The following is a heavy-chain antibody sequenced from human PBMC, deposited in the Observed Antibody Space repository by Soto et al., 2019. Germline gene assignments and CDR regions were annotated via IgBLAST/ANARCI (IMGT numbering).Heavy chain of an antibody. J-gene: IGHJ4*02. Sequence: SVKVSCKAPGFTFTSSAVQWLRQSRGQRLEWIGRIVVGSGNTNYAQKFQERVTITRDMSTSTAYMGLSSLRSEDTAVYYCAAEGIVGATDFDYWGQGTLVTVSS. CDR2: IVVGSGNT. D-gene: IGHD1-26*01. CDR3: AAEGIVGATDFDY. V-gene: IGHV1-58*01. CDR1: GFTFTSSA.